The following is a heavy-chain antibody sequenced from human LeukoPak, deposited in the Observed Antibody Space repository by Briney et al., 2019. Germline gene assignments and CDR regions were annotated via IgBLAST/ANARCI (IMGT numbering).Heavy chain of an antibody. V-gene: IGHV1-2*02. J-gene: IGHJ6*03. Sequence: ASVKASCKASGYTFTGYYMHWVRQAPGQGLEWMGWINPNSGGTNYAQKFQGRVTMTRDTSISTAYMELSRLRSDDTAVYYCARDGGYSYGWYYMDVWGKGTTVTISS. CDR1: GYTFTGYY. CDR3: ARDGGYSYGWYYMDV. D-gene: IGHD5-18*01. CDR2: INPNSGGT.